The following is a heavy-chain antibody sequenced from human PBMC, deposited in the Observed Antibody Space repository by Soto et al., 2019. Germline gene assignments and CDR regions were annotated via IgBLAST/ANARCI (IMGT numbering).Heavy chain of an antibody. CDR3: ARFDYGDLYYYGMDV. V-gene: IGHV1-18*04. J-gene: IGHJ6*02. CDR2: ISAYNGNT. D-gene: IGHD4-17*01. CDR1: GYTFTSYG. Sequence: ASVKVSCKASGYTFTSYGISWVRQAPGQGLEWMGWISAYNGNTNYAQKPQGRVTMTTDTSTSTAYMELRSLRSDDTAVYYCARFDYGDLYYYGMDVWGQGTTVTVSS.